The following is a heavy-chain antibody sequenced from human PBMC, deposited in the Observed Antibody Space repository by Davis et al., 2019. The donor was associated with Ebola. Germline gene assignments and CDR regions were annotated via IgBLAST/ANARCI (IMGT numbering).Heavy chain of an antibody. Sequence: GESLKISCAASGFTFSSYGMHWVRQAPGKGLEWVAVISYDGSNKYYADSVKGRFTISRDNSKNTLYLQMNSLRAEDTAVYYCAKATDAGEDYYYGMDVWGQGTTVTVSS. CDR2: ISYDGSNK. D-gene: IGHD3-10*01. J-gene: IGHJ6*02. V-gene: IGHV3-30*18. CDR1: GFTFSSYG. CDR3: AKATDAGEDYYYGMDV.